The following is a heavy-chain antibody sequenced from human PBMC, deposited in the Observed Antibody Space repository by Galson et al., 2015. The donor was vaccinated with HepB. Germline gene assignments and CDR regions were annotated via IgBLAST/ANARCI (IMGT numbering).Heavy chain of an antibody. Sequence: QSGAEVKKPGESLKISCKASGYSFTSYWLGWVRQMPGKGLEWMGIIYPGDSDTRYSPSFQGQVTISADKSISTAYLQWSSLKASDTAMYYCARLLSYYDSSGTPTSGNAFDIWGQGTMVTVSS. J-gene: IGHJ3*02. CDR2: IYPGDSDT. CDR3: ARLLSYYDSSGTPTSGNAFDI. D-gene: IGHD3-22*01. V-gene: IGHV5-51*03. CDR1: GYSFTSYW.